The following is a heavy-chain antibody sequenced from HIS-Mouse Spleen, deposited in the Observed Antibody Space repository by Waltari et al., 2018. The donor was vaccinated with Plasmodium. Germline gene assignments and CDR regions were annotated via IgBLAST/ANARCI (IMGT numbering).Heavy chain of an antibody. CDR3: ATPRVGGSYFDY. D-gene: IGHD1-26*01. Sequence: EVQLVESGGGLVQPGGSLRLSCAASGFTVSSNYMSWVRQAPGKGLGWVSGSYSGGKTYYADSVKGRFTISRDNSKNTLYLQMNSLRAEDTAVYYCATPRVGGSYFDYWGQGTLVTVSS. CDR2: SYSGGKT. J-gene: IGHJ4*02. CDR1: GFTVSSNY. V-gene: IGHV3-66*01.